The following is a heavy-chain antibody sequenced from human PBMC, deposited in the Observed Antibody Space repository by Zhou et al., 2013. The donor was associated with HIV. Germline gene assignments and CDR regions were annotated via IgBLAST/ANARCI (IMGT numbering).Heavy chain of an antibody. CDR1: GYTFTGYY. D-gene: IGHD1-26*01. CDR2: LNPNTGGT. CDR3: AGAIVGAMSYFDY. V-gene: IGHV1-2*02. J-gene: IGHJ4*02. Sequence: QVQLVQSGAEVKKPGASVKVSCKTSGYTFTGYYIHWVRQAPGQGLEWMGWLNPNTGGTRYAQNFQGRVTMTRDTSITTVYMELNSLRSDDTAVYYCAGAIVGAMSYFDYWGQGTLVTVSS.